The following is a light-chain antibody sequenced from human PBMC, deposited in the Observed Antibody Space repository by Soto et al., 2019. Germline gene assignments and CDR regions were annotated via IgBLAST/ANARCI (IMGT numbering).Light chain of an antibody. Sequence: DIVLTQSPGTLSLSPGERAILSCRASQSVVNSYLAWFQHKPGQAPRLLIHDASRRATGIPDRFSGSGSGTDFTLTISRLEPEDFAVYYCQPYGDSPFTFGPGTRVDIK. CDR1: QSVVNSY. CDR3: QPYGDSPFT. V-gene: IGKV3-20*01. CDR2: DAS. J-gene: IGKJ3*01.